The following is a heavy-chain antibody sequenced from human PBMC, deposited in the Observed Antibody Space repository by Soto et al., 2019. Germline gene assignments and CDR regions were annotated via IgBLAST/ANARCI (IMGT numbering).Heavy chain of an antibody. J-gene: IGHJ6*02. CDR2: IFSDAER. CDR3: VRMNAESYSSYYAMDV. Sequence: QVTLRESGPVLVNPTETLTLTCNVSGFSLTTGRMGVSWIRQPPGKALEWLAHIFSDAERSYSRSLQGRLTVSKVGSGSHVVLTMTNMDPVDTGTYFCVRMNAESYSSYYAMDVWGQGTTVTVSS. CDR1: GFSLTTGRMG. V-gene: IGHV2-26*01. D-gene: IGHD3-10*01.